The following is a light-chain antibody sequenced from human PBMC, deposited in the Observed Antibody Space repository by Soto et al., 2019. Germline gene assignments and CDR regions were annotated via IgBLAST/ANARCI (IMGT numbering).Light chain of an antibody. J-gene: IGKJ4*01. CDR3: QQANSFPLT. CDR2: AAS. CDR1: QGISSW. Sequence: DIQMTQSPSSVSASVGDRVTITCRASQGISSWLACDQQKPGKAPKLLIYAASSLQSGVPSRFSGSGSGTEFPLTISSLQPEDFATYYCQQANSFPLTFGGGTKVEIK. V-gene: IGKV1-12*01.